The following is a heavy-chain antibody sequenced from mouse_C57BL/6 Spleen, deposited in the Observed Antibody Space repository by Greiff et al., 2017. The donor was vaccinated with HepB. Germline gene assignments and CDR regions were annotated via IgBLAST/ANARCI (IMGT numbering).Heavy chain of an antibody. D-gene: IGHD4-1*01. CDR2: IDPETGGT. Sequence: VQLQQSGAELVRPGASVTLSCKASGYTFTDYEMHWVKQTPVHGLEWIGAIDPETGGTAYNQKFKGKAILTADKSSSTAYMELRSLTSEDSAVYYCTRGLNWVDDWYFDVWGTGTTVTVSS. J-gene: IGHJ1*03. CDR1: GYTFTDYE. V-gene: IGHV1-15*01. CDR3: TRGLNWVDDWYFDV.